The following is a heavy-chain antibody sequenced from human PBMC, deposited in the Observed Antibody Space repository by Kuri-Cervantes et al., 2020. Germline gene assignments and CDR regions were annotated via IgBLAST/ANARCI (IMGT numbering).Heavy chain of an antibody. CDR2: ISSSSSTI. J-gene: IGHJ1*01. CDR3: ARDLAVAGVFQH. Sequence: GGSLRLSCAASGFTFSSYSMNWVRQAPGEGLEWVSYISSSSSTIYYADSVKGRFTISRDNAKNSLYLQMNSLRAEDTAVYYCARDLAVAGVFQHWGQGTLVTVSS. V-gene: IGHV3-48*01. CDR1: GFTFSSYS. D-gene: IGHD6-19*01.